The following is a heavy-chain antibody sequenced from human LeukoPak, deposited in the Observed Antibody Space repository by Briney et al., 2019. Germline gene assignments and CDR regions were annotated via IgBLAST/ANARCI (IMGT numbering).Heavy chain of an antibody. CDR3: ARDQSIVVVPAATHYYYYGMDV. J-gene: IGHJ6*02. Sequence: ASVTVSCTASGGTFSSYAISWVRQAPGQGLEWMGGIIPIFGTTNYAQKFQGRVTITADESTSTAYMELSSLRSEDTAVYYCARDQSIVVVPAATHYYYYGMDVWGQGTTVTVSS. D-gene: IGHD2-2*01. CDR1: GGTFSSYA. V-gene: IGHV1-69*13. CDR2: IIPIFGTT.